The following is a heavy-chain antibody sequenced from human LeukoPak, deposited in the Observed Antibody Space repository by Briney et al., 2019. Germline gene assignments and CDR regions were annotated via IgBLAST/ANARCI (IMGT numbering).Heavy chain of an antibody. CDR1: GGSFSGYY. CDR2: INHSGST. Sequence: SETLSLTCAVYGGSFSGYYWSWIRQPPGKGLEWIGEINHSGSTNYNPSLKSRVTISVDTSKNQFSLKLSSVTAADTAVYYCARMGDTAIRLDAFDIWGQGTMVTVSS. D-gene: IGHD5-18*01. J-gene: IGHJ3*02. V-gene: IGHV4-34*01. CDR3: ARMGDTAIRLDAFDI.